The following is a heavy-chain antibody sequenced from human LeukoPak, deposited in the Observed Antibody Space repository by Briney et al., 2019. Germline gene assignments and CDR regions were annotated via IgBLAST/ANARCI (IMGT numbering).Heavy chain of an antibody. Sequence: PSETLSLTCAVYGGSFSGYYWSWIRQPPGKGLEWIGEINHSGSTNYNPSLKSRVTISVDTSKNQFSLKLSSVTASDTAMYYCARLGYCDSSSCYLHYHYYMDVWGKGTTVTVSS. CDR3: ARLGYCDSSSCYLHYHYYMDV. J-gene: IGHJ6*03. CDR1: GGSFSGYY. D-gene: IGHD2-2*01. V-gene: IGHV4-34*01. CDR2: INHSGST.